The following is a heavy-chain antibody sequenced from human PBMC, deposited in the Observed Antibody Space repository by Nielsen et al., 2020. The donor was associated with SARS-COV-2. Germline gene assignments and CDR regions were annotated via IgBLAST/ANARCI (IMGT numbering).Heavy chain of an antibody. J-gene: IGHJ3*02. Sequence: GGSLRLSCAASGFTFSDYYMSWIRQAPGKGLEWVSYISSSGSTIYYADSVKGRFTISRDNAKNSLYLQMNSLRAEDTAVYYCARGSGATAKHKDAFDIWGQGTMVTVSS. D-gene: IGHD6-25*01. CDR2: ISSSGSTI. CDR1: GFTFSDYY. CDR3: ARGSGATAKHKDAFDI. V-gene: IGHV3-11*01.